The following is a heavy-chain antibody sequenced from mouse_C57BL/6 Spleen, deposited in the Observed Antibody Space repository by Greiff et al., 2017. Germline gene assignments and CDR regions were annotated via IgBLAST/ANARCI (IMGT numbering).Heavy chain of an antibody. J-gene: IGHJ4*01. D-gene: IGHD2-3*01. CDR2: ISGGGGNT. V-gene: IGHV5-9*01. CDR1: GFTFSSYT. Sequence: VKLVESGGGLVKPGGSLKLSCAASGFTFSSYTMSWVRQTPEKRLEWVATISGGGGNTYYPDSVKGRFTISRDNAKNTLYLQMSSLRSEDTALYYCARRIYDGYYAMDYWGQGTSVTVSS. CDR3: ARRIYDGYYAMDY.